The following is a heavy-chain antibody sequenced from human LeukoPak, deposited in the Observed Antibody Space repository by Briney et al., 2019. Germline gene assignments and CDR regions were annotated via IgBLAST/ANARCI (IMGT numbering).Heavy chain of an antibody. CDR3: ARGGYSSGWLTEYFQH. CDR1: GGSISSYY. D-gene: IGHD6-19*01. Sequence: SETLSLTCTVSGGSISSYYWSWIRQPPGKGLEWIGYIYYSGSTNYNPSLKSRVTISVDTSKNQFSLKLSSVTAADTAVYYCARGGYSSGWLTEYFQHWGQGTLVTVSS. J-gene: IGHJ1*01. CDR2: IYYSGST. V-gene: IGHV4-59*01.